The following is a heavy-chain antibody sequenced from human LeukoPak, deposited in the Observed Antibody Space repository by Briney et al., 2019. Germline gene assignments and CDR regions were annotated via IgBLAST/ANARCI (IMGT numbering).Heavy chain of an antibody. CDR2: FYYRGIT. D-gene: IGHD5-18*01. CDR1: GGSISSSSYY. Sequence: SETLSLTCTVSGGSISSSSYYWGWIRQPPGKGLEWIGSFYYRGITYYNPSLKSRVTISVDTSKNQFSLKLSSVTAADTAVYYCARGMVQLWLTDYWGQGTLVTVSS. CDR3: ARGMVQLWLTDY. J-gene: IGHJ4*02. V-gene: IGHV4-39*07.